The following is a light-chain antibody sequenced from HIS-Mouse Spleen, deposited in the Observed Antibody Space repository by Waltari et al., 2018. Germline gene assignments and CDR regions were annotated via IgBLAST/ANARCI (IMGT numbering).Light chain of an antibody. CDR2: EAS. CDR1: KLGDKY. Sequence: SYELTQPPSVSVSPGQTASITCPGAKLGDKYACWYQQKPGQSPVLVIYEASRRPSGIPERFSGSNSGNTATLTISGTQAMDEADYYCQAWDSSTANVVFGGGTKLTVL. CDR3: QAWDSSTANVV. J-gene: IGLJ2*01. V-gene: IGLV3-1*01.